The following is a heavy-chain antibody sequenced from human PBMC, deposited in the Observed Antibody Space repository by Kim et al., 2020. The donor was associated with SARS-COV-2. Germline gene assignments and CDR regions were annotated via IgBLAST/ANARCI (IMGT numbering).Heavy chain of an antibody. Sequence: GGSLRLSCAASGFTFSGSAMHWVRQASGKGLEWVGRIRSKANSYATAYAASVKGRFTISRDDSKNTAYLQMNSLKTEDTAVYYCMSPSVTAIWSEYFQHWGQGTLVTVSS. CDR2: IRSKANSYAT. CDR1: GFTFSGSA. D-gene: IGHD2-21*02. J-gene: IGHJ1*01. V-gene: IGHV3-73*01. CDR3: MSPSVTAIWSEYFQH.